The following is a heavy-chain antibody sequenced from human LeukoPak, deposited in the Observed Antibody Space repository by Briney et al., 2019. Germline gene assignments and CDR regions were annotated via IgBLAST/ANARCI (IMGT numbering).Heavy chain of an antibody. V-gene: IGHV3-74*01. Sequence: GGSLRLSCAASGFTFSCYWMHWVRQAPGKGLVWVSRINSDGSSTSYADSVKGRFTISRDNAKNTLYLQMNSLRAEDTAVYYCARGGIVVVPAAIYWGQGTLVTVSS. CDR2: INSDGSST. J-gene: IGHJ4*02. D-gene: IGHD2-2*01. CDR1: GFTFSCYW. CDR3: ARGGIVVVPAAIY.